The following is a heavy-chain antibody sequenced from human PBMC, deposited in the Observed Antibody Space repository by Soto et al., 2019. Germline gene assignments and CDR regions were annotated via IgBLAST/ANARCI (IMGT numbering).Heavy chain of an antibody. CDR1: GFSVGDNY. D-gene: IGHD6-25*01. V-gene: IGHV3-53*01. CDR3: ARDRSDSSRADSFDI. Sequence: SLRLSCAVAGFSVGDNYISWVRQAPGKGLEWVSVIYRGDATHYADSVKGRFTISRDNSKNTVYLQMNSLRAEDTAVYYCARDRSDSSRADSFDIWGQGTMVTVSS. J-gene: IGHJ3*02. CDR2: IYRGDAT.